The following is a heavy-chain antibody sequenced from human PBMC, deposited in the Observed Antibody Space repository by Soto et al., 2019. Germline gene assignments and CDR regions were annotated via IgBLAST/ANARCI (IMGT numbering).Heavy chain of an antibody. V-gene: IGHV3-48*02. CDR1: GFTFSSYS. D-gene: IGHD3-10*01. J-gene: IGHJ4*02. Sequence: GGSLRLSCAASGFTFSSYSMNWVRQAPGKGLEWVSYISSSSTIYYADSVKGRFTISRDNAKNSLYLQMNSLRDEDTAVYYCAGSIDYYGSGSYYNYFDYWGQGTLVTVSS. CDR2: ISSSSTI. CDR3: AGSIDYYGSGSYYNYFDY.